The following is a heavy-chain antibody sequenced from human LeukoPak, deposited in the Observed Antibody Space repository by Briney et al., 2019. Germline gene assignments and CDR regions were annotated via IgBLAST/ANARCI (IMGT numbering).Heavy chain of an antibody. CDR2: IYYSGTL. Sequence: TPSETLSLTCTVSGGSISTSTYYWGWIRQPPGKGLEWLGSIYYSGTLYHNPSLKSRVTMSVDTSRNQFSLKLTSVTAADTAVYYCARLLYDRSGYYYFDFWGQGTLVTVSS. J-gene: IGHJ4*02. D-gene: IGHD3-22*01. V-gene: IGHV4-39*01. CDR3: ARLLYDRSGYYYFDF. CDR1: GGSISTSTYY.